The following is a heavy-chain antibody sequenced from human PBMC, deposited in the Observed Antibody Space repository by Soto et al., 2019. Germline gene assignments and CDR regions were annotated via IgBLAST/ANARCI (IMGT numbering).Heavy chain of an antibody. CDR2: ISGSGGST. D-gene: IGHD1-1*01. Sequence: GGSLRLSCSASGFTFSSYAMSWVRQAPGKGLEWVSAISGSGGSTYYADSVKGRFTISRDTSKNTLYLQLNTLRADDTAVYYCAKDKPGTTFFDVWGQGNLVTVDS. CDR1: GFTFSSYA. V-gene: IGHV3-23*01. CDR3: AKDKPGTTFFDV. J-gene: IGHJ4*02.